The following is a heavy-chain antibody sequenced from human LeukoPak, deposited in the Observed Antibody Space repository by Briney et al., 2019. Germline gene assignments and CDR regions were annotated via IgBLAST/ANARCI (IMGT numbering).Heavy chain of an antibody. J-gene: IGHJ4*02. CDR3: AISPPGSSWVY. D-gene: IGHD6-13*01. V-gene: IGHV3-74*01. Sequence: GGSLRLSCAASGFTFSNYWMHWVRQAPGKGLVWVSRIKSDGTITSYTDSVKGRFTISRDNAKNTLYLQMNSLRGEDTAVYYCAISPPGSSWVYWGQGTLVTVSS. CDR1: GFTFSNYW. CDR2: IKSDGTIT.